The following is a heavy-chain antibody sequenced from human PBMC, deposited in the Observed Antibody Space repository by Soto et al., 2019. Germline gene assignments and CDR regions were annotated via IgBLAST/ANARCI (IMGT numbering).Heavy chain of an antibody. Sequence: PSETLSLTCTVSGDPISSSFWTWIRQPPGEGLEWIGYRYLSGKTNYSPSLRSRATISEDTSKNQFFLKLSSVTAADTAVYYCARVKNWNFDFWGKGTLVTVSS. CDR3: ARVKNWNFDF. V-gene: IGHV4-59*01. D-gene: IGHD1-1*01. CDR2: RYLSGKT. J-gene: IGHJ4*02. CDR1: GDPISSSF.